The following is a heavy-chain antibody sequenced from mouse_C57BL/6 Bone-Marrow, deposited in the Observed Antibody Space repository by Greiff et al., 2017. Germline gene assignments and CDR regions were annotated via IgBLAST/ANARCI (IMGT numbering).Heavy chain of an antibody. D-gene: IGHD2-1*01. CDR2: ISSGGSYT. V-gene: IGHV5-6*01. J-gene: IGHJ3*01. Sequence: EVHLVESGGDLVKPGGSLKLSCAASGFTFSSYGMSWVRQTPDKRLEWVATISSGGSYTYYPDSVKGRFTISRDNAKNTLYLQMSSLKSEDTAMYYCARHNGNYRFAYWGQGTLVTVSA. CDR1: GFTFSSYG. CDR3: ARHNGNYRFAY.